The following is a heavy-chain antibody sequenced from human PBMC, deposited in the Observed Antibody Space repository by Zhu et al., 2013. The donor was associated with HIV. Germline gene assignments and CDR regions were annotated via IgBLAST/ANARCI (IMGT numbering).Heavy chain of an antibody. Sequence: QVQLVQSGAEVKKPGASVKVSCKAFGYTFSYGISWVRQAPGQGLEWMGMINLNDHNTNLAQKFHGRLTVTGDTATNTIYLDLNSLKFEDTAVYYCARGAAAGTNYWYYGMDVWGQGTTVTVSS. D-gene: IGHD6-13*01. CDR3: ARGAAAGTNYWYYGMDV. V-gene: IGHV1-18*01. J-gene: IGHJ6*02. CDR1: GYTFSYG. CDR2: INLNDHNT.